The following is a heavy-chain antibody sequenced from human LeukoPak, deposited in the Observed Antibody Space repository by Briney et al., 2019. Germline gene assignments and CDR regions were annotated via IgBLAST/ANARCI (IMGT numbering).Heavy chain of an antibody. D-gene: IGHD4-17*01. CDR1: GYTFTNYW. V-gene: IGHV5-51*01. Sequence: GESLKISCKGSGYTFTNYWIAWVRQTPGKGLEWMGSIFPSDSDTRYSPSFQGQVTFSADKSISTAYLQWSSLKASDTAMYYCAKYGDSNLDYWGQGTLVTVSS. CDR3: AKYGDSNLDY. CDR2: IFPSDSDT. J-gene: IGHJ4*02.